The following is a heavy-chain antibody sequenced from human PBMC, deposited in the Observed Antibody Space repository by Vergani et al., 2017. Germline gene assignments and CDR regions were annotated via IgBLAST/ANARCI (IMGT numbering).Heavy chain of an antibody. CDR1: GYSFTSYW. CDR3: IAAAGTYYYYYGMDV. CDR2: IDPSDSYT. J-gene: IGHJ6*02. V-gene: IGHV5-10-1*01. Sequence: EVQLVQSGAEVKKPGESLRISCKGSGYSFTSYWISWVRQMPGKGLEWMGRIDPSDSYTNYSPSFQGHVTISADKSISTAYLQWSSLKASDTAMYYCIAAAGTYYYYYGMDVWGQGTTVTVSS. D-gene: IGHD6-13*01.